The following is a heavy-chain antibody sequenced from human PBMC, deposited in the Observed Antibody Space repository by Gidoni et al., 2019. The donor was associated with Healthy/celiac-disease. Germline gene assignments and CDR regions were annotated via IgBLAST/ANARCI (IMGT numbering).Heavy chain of an antibody. CDR2: IYPSGST. J-gene: IGHJ6*03. D-gene: IGHD6-13*01. V-gene: IGHV4-4*07. CDR1: GASISSYY. CDR3: ARDRIAIAAAGTDYYYMDV. Sequence: QVQLQESGPGLVKPSETLSLTCTVSGASISSYYWSWIRQPAGKGLEWIGRIYPSGSTNYNPSLKSRVTMSVDTSKNQFSLKLSSVTAADTAVYYCARDRIAIAAAGTDYYYMDVWGKGTTVTVSS.